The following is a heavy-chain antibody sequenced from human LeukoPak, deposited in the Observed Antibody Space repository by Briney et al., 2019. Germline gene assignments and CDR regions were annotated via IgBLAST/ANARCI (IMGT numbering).Heavy chain of an antibody. Sequence: GGSLRLSCAASGFTFSDYYMSWIRQAPGKGLEWVSYISSSSSYTNYADSVKGRFTISRDNAKNSLYLQMNSLRAEDTAVYYCARDRNVLRYFDWLPHYYGMDVWGEGTTVTVSS. V-gene: IGHV3-11*06. D-gene: IGHD3-9*01. CDR2: ISSSSSYT. CDR1: GFTFSDYY. J-gene: IGHJ6*04. CDR3: ARDRNVLRYFDWLPHYYGMDV.